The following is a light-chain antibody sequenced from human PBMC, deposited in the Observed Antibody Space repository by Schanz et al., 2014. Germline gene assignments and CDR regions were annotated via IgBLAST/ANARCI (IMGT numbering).Light chain of an antibody. Sequence: EIVMTQSPGTLSLSPGERATLSCRASQSVSSSYLAWYQQKPGQAPRLLIYGASSRATGIPARFSGSGSGXXFTLTISSLXXXXXXXXYCQQYNNWPLTFGGGTKVEIK. CDR2: GAS. CDR3: QQYNNWPLT. V-gene: IGKV3D-15*01. CDR1: QSVSSSY. J-gene: IGKJ4*01.